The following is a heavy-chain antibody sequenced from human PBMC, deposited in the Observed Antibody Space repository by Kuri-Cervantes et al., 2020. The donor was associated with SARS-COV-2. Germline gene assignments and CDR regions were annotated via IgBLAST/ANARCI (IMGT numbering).Heavy chain of an antibody. CDR1: GFTFSNAW. Sequence: GESLKISCAASGFTFSNAWMNWVRQAPGKGLEWVGRIKSKTDGGTTDYAAPVKGRFTTSRDDSKNTLYLQMNSLKTEDTAVYYCTTVGTGYSYGFDYYGMDVWGQGTTVTVSS. J-gene: IGHJ6*02. CDR2: IKSKTDGGTT. CDR3: TTVGTGYSYGFDYYGMDV. D-gene: IGHD5-18*01. V-gene: IGHV3-15*07.